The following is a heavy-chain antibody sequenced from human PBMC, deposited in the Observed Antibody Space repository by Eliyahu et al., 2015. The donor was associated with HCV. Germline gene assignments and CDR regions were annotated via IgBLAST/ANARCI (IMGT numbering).Heavy chain of an antibody. Sequence: EVQLVESGGGLVQPGGSLRLSCXASGFTVSSNYMXWVRQAPGKGLEWVSVSYSGGSTYYADSVKGRFTISRHNSKNTLYLQMNSLRAEDTAVYYCARGYSGYDRYGMDVWGQGTTVTVSS. CDR1: GFTVSSNY. J-gene: IGHJ6*02. CDR3: ARGYSGYDRYGMDV. CDR2: SYSGGST. D-gene: IGHD5-12*01. V-gene: IGHV3-53*04.